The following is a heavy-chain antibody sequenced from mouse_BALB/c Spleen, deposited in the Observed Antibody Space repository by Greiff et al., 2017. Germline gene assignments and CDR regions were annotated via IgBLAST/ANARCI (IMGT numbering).Heavy chain of an antibody. V-gene: IGHV14-3*02. CDR3: AGGGSHHAMDY. CDR2: IDPANGNT. CDR1: GFNIKDTY. Sequence: EVQLQESGAELVKPGASVKLSCTASGFNIKDTYMHWVKQRPEQGLEWIGRIDPANGNTKYDPKFQGKATITADTSSNTAYLQLSSLTSEDTAVYYCAGGGSHHAMDYWGQGTSVTVSS. J-gene: IGHJ4*01. D-gene: IGHD3-2*02.